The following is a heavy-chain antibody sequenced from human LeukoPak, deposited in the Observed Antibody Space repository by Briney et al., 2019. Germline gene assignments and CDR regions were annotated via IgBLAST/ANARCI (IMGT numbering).Heavy chain of an antibody. J-gene: IGHJ4*02. CDR2: ISYDGSNK. V-gene: IGHV3-30*18. CDR1: GFTFSSYG. CDR3: AKELIVGAGDY. Sequence: GRSLRLSCAASGFTFSSYGMHWLRQAPGKGLEWVAVISYDGSNKYYADSVKGRFTISRDNSKNTLYLQMNSLRAEDTGVYYCAKELIVGAGDYWGQGTLVTVSS. D-gene: IGHD1-26*01.